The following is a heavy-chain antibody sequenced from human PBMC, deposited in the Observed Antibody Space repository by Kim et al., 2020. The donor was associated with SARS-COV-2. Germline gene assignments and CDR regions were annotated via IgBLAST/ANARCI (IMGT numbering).Heavy chain of an antibody. V-gene: IGHV4-39*01. D-gene: IGHD3-9*01. CDR3: ARHEYRAYFDWLFPFDY. J-gene: IGHJ4*02. Sequence: LKSRVTISVDTSKNQFSLKLSSVTAADTAVYYCARHEYRAYFDWLFPFDYWGRGTLVTVSS.